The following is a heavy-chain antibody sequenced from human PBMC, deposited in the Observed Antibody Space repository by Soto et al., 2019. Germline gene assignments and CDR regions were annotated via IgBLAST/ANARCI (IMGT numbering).Heavy chain of an antibody. CDR3: AKERGSHIAAYFDY. V-gene: IGHV3-23*01. CDR2: ISGSGGST. D-gene: IGHD6-13*01. CDR1: GFTFSSYA. Sequence: GESLKISCAASGFTFSSYAMSWVRQAPGKGLEWVSAISGSGGSTYYADSVKGRFTISRDNSKNTLYLQMNSLRAEDTAVYYCAKERGSHIAAYFDYWGQGTLVTVSS. J-gene: IGHJ4*02.